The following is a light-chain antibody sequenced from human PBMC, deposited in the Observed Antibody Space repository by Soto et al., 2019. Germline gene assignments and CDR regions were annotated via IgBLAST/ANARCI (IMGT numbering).Light chain of an antibody. CDR3: QQYGSSGT. V-gene: IGKV3-20*01. Sequence: IVMTQSPVTWFVSPGERATLFCRASQTVNTNLAWYQKQPGQAPRLLIYAASTRATGIPARFSGSGSGTDFTLTISRLEPEDFAVYYCQQYGSSGTFGQGTKVDI. J-gene: IGKJ1*01. CDR2: AAS. CDR1: QTVNTN.